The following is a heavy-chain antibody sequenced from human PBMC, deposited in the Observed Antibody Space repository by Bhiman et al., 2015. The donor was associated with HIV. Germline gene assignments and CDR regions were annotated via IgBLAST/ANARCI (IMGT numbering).Heavy chain of an antibody. CDR2: ISGSGGTT. CDR1: GFTFSSYA. D-gene: IGHD6-13*01. J-gene: IGHJ4*02. V-gene: IGHV3-23*01. Sequence: EVQLLESGGNLVQPGGSLRLSCAASGFTFSSYAMNWVRQAPGKGLEWVSGISGSGGTTYYADSVKGRFTISRDNSKNTLYLQMNSLRAEDTAVYYCAKESTSWYSGEFDYWGQGTLVSVSS. CDR3: AKESTSWYSGEFDY.